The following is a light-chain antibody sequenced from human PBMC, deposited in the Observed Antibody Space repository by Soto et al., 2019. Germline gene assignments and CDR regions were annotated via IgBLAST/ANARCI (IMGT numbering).Light chain of an antibody. CDR1: QSVGNS. Sequence: EIVLTQSTATLSLSPGEGATLSCRASQSVGNSLAWYQQKPGQAPRLLIYDSSTRPTGIPARFSGRGSGTDFTLSISSLEPEDFAVYFCQQRSMRPLTDGQGTRLDIK. V-gene: IGKV3-11*01. J-gene: IGKJ5*01. CDR2: DSS. CDR3: QQRSMRPLT.